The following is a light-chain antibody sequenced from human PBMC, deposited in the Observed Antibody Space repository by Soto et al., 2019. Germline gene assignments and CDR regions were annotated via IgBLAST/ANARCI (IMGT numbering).Light chain of an antibody. V-gene: IGKV3D-15*01. J-gene: IGKJ1*01. Sequence: EIVMTQSPATLSVSPGERATLSCRASQSISSHLVWYQQKPGQAPRLVIYGASTRVTGIPARFSGSGSGTEFTLTISSVQSEDFAVYFCQQYHVWPKWTFGQGTKVEI. CDR2: GAS. CDR1: QSISSH. CDR3: QQYHVWPKWT.